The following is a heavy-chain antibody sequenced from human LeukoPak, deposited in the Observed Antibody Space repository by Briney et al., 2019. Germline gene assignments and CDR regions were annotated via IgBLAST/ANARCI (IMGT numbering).Heavy chain of an antibody. V-gene: IGHV1-3*01. CDR2: INAGNGNT. CDR1: GGTFSSYA. D-gene: IGHD3-9*01. CDR3: ARELYDILTAVYYYYGMDV. J-gene: IGHJ6*02. Sequence: GASVKVSCKASGGTFSSYAMHWVHQAPGQRLEWMGWINAGNGNTKYSQKFQGRVTITRDTSASTAYMELSSLRSEDTAVYYCARELYDILTAVYYYYGMDVWGQGTTVTVSS.